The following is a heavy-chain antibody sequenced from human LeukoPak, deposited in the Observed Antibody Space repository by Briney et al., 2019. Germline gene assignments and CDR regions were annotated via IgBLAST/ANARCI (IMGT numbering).Heavy chain of an antibody. J-gene: IGHJ4*02. CDR3: ARGGDYYDSSGYPETSFDY. Sequence: ASVKVSCKASGYTFTSYDINWVRQATGQGLEWMGWMNPNSGNTGYAQKFQGRVTITRNTSISTAYMELSSLRSEDTAVYYCARGGDYYDSSGYPETSFDYWGQGTLVTVSS. V-gene: IGHV1-8*03. D-gene: IGHD3-22*01. CDR1: GYTFTSYD. CDR2: MNPNSGNT.